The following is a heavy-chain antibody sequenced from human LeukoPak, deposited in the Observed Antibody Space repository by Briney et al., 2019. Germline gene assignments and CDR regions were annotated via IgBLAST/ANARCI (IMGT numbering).Heavy chain of an antibody. Sequence: SLRLSCTVSGFTFDDYAMHWVRHTPGKGLEWVAGITWNRDNIGYGDSVKGRFTISRDNARNSLYLQMNSLRDEDTAVYYCARDRHTAMVYYYYYMDVWGTGTTVTVSS. CDR1: GFTFDDYA. V-gene: IGHV3-9*01. CDR3: ARDRHTAMVYYYYYMDV. CDR2: ITWNRDNI. D-gene: IGHD5-18*01. J-gene: IGHJ6*03.